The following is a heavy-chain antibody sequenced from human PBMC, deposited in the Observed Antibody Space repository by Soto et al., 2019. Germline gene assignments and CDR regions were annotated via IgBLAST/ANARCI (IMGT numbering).Heavy chain of an antibody. CDR3: AKDHIVTTKAY. V-gene: IGHV3-23*01. J-gene: IGHJ4*02. CDR1: GFTFSSYV. CDR2: ISGSGSST. Sequence: EVQLLESGGGLVQPGGSLRLSCAASGFTFSSYVMSWVLQAPGKGLEWVSTISGSGSSTYYADSVKGRFTISRDNSKNTVYLQMHSLRAEDTAIYYCAKDHIVTTKAYWGQGTLVTVSS. D-gene: IGHD5-12*01.